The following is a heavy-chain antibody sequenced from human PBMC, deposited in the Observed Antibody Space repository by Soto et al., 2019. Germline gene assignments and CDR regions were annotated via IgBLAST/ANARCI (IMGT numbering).Heavy chain of an antibody. J-gene: IGHJ3*02. V-gene: IGHV4-59*08. CDR3: ASQVALFSCWKMGTDAMDI. CDR1: GGSIGSYY. Sequence: SETLSLTCTVSGGSIGSYYWSWIRQPPGKGLEWIGYIYYSGSTNYNPSLKSRVTISVDTSKNQFSLKLSSVTAADTAVYYCASQVALFSCWKMGTDAMDIWGEGTMVTVSS. D-gene: IGHD6-19*01. CDR2: IYYSGST.